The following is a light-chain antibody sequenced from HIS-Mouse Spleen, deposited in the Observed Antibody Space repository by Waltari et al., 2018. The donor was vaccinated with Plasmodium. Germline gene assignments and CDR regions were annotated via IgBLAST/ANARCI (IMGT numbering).Light chain of an antibody. Sequence: AIRMTQSPSSFSESTGDRVTITCRASQVISSYLAWYQQKPGKAPKLLIYAASTLQSWVPSRFSGSGSGTDFTLTISCLQSEDFATYYCQQYYSYPLTFGGGTKVEIK. V-gene: IGKV1-8*01. CDR3: QQYYSYPLT. CDR2: AAS. J-gene: IGKJ4*01. CDR1: QVISSY.